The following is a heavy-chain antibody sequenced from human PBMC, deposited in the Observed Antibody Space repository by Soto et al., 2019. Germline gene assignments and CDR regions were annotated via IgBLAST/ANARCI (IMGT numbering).Heavy chain of an antibody. CDR3: ARLYLAATITSLDY. D-gene: IGHD5-12*01. Sequence: GGSLRFSYAAYGFSLSNYCLSWVRQAPGKGLELVDNIKKDGSEKYYLGSVVGRFTISGDNAENSLYLQMNSLRAEDTAVYYCARLYLAATITSLDYWGQGTLVTVSS. V-gene: IGHV3-7*01. CDR1: GFSLSNYC. CDR2: IKKDGSEK. J-gene: IGHJ4*02.